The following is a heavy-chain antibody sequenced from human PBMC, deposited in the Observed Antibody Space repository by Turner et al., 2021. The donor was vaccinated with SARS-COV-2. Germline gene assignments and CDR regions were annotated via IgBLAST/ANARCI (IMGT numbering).Heavy chain of an antibody. CDR3: ATGYQLRVNWFDP. J-gene: IGHJ5*02. V-gene: IGHV1-24*01. Sequence: QVQPVQSGAEVKKPGASVKVSCKISGYTHTELSMYWVRQAPGKGLEWMGGFDPGDGETIYAQNFQGRVTMTEDTSTDTAYMELSSLGSEDTAVYFCATGYQLRVNWFDPWGQGTLVTVSS. D-gene: IGHD2-2*01. CDR2: FDPGDGET. CDR1: GYTHTELS.